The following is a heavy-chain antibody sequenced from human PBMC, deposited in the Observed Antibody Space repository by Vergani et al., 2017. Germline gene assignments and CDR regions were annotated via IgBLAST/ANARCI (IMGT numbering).Heavy chain of an antibody. D-gene: IGHD3-10*01. CDR1: GGSFSGYY. Sequence: QVQLQQWGAGLLKPSETLSLTCAVYGGSFSGYYWCWIRQPPGKGLEWVGEINHSGSTNYNPSLKRRVTISVDTSKNQFSLKLSSVTAADTAVYYCARGARLSQYYYGSGSNKGGYYYGMDVWGQWTTVTVSS. V-gene: IGHV4-34*01. CDR3: ARGARLSQYYYGSGSNKGGYYYGMDV. J-gene: IGHJ6*02. CDR2: INHSGST.